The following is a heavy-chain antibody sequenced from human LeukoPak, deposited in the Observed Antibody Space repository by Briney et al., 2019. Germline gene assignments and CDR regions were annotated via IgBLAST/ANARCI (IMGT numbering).Heavy chain of an antibody. Sequence: GGSLRLSCAASGFTFSSYAMTWVRQAPGKGLEWVSAISSGGDSTYYADSVKGRFAISRDNAKNSLYLQMNSLRAEDTAVYYCARRLVNDYWGQGTLVTVSS. CDR2: ISSGGDST. J-gene: IGHJ4*02. CDR3: ARRLVNDY. CDR1: GFTFSSYA. V-gene: IGHV3-23*01. D-gene: IGHD6-19*01.